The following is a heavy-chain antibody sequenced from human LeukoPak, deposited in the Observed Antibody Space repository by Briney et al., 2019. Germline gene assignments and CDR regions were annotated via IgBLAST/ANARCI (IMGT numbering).Heavy chain of an antibody. V-gene: IGHV4-59*01. D-gene: IGHD4-17*01. CDR2: ISYSGST. J-gene: IGHJ4*02. CDR1: GGSISNYY. CDR3: ARLGYGEYLFYFDY. Sequence: SETLSLTCTVSGGSISNYYWSWIRQPPGKGLEWIGYISYSGSTNYNLSLKSRVTISVDTSKNQFSLRLSSVTAADTAVYYCARLGYGEYLFYFDYWGQGTLVTVSS.